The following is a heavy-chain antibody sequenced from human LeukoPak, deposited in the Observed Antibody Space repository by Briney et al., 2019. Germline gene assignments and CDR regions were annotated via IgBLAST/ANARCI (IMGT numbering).Heavy chain of an antibody. V-gene: IGHV3-64*01. CDR2: ISSNGGST. CDR1: GFTFSSYA. J-gene: IGHJ5*02. Sequence: GGSLRLSCAASGFTFSSYAMHWVRQAPGKGLEYVSAISSNGGSTYYANSVKGRFTISRDNPKDTLYLQMGSLRAEDMAVYYCARAGYDFWSGYSNRPSFGNWFDPWGQGTLVTVSS. D-gene: IGHD3-3*01. CDR3: ARAGYDFWSGYSNRPSFGNWFDP.